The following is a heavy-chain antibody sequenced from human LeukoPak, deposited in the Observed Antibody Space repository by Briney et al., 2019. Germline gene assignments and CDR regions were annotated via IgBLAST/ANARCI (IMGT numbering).Heavy chain of an antibody. V-gene: IGHV3-23*01. Sequence: GGSLRLSCTASEFTFSNYAMNWVRQAPGKGLEWVSAISGSGGSTYYADSVKGRFTISRDNSKNTLYLQMNSLRAEDTAVYYCAKDLATGYSSGWYDYWGQGTLVTVSS. CDR1: EFTFSNYA. CDR3: AKDLATGYSSGWYDY. D-gene: IGHD6-19*01. J-gene: IGHJ4*02. CDR2: ISGSGGST.